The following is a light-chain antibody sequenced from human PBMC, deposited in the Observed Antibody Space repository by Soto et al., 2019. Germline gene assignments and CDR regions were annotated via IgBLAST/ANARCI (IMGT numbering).Light chain of an antibody. J-gene: IGLJ2*01. CDR2: DVS. CDR1: SSDVGGYNY. CDR3: SSYTSSGTV. V-gene: IGLV2-14*01. Sequence: QSALTQPASVSGSPRRWITISCTATSSDVGGYNYVSWYQQHPGKAPKLMIYDVSNRPSGVSNRFSGSKSGNTASLTISGLQAEDEADYYCSSYTSSGTVFGGGTKVTVL.